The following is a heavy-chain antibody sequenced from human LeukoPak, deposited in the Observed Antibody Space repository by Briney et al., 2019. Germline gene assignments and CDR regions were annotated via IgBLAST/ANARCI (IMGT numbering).Heavy chain of an antibody. V-gene: IGHV3-23*01. D-gene: IGHD6-19*01. J-gene: IGHJ4*02. CDR2: ISGSGDAT. CDR3: AKQAEVAGEIDY. Sequence: PGGSLRLSCAASGFTFSSSAMSWVRQVPGKRLEWVSGISGSGDATYYADSVKGRFTISRVNSKNTLYLQMNSLRAEDTAVYYCAKQAEVAGEIDYWGQGTLVTVSS. CDR1: GFTFSSSA.